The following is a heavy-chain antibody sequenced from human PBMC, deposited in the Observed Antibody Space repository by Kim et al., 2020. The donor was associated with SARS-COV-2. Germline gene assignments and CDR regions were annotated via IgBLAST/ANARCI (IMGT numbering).Heavy chain of an antibody. V-gene: IGHV1-18*01. J-gene: IGHJ3*02. D-gene: IGHD3-3*01. CDR3: ARESPETEKDFDAFDI. CDR2: ISAYNGNT. Sequence: ASVKVSCKASGYTFTSYGISWVRQAPGQGLEWMGWISAYNGNTNYAQKLQGRVTMTTDTSTSTAYMELRSLRSDDTAVYYCARESPETEKDFDAFDIWGQGTMVTVSS. CDR1: GYTFTSYG.